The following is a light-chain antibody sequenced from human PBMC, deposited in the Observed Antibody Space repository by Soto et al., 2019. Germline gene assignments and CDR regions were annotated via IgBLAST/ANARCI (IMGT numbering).Light chain of an antibody. CDR1: QGISSY. Sequence: IQLTQSPSSLSASVGDRVTITCRASQGISSYLAWYQQKPGKAPKLLIYAASTLQSGVPSRFSGSGSGTDFTLTISRLQPEDFETYYCQQLNSYTRLTFGGGTKVDIK. CDR2: AAS. V-gene: IGKV1-9*01. J-gene: IGKJ4*01. CDR3: QQLNSYTRLT.